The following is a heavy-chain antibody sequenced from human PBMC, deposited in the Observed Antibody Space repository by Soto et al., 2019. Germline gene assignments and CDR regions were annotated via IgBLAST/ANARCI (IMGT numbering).Heavy chain of an antibody. D-gene: IGHD4-17*01. V-gene: IGHV3-20*01. CDR3: ARRAPTVLDY. J-gene: IGHJ4*02. CDR1: GFSFSSYG. CDR2: INWNGGST. Sequence: GGSLRLSCAASGFSFSSYGMSWVRQAPGKGLEWVSGINWNGGSTGYADSVKGRFTISRDNAKNSLYLQMNSLRAEDTALYHCARRAPTVLDYWGQGTLVTVSS.